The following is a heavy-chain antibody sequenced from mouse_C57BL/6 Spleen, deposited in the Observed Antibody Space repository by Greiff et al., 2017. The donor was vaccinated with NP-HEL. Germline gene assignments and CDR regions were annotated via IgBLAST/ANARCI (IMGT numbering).Heavy chain of an antibody. CDR2: ISSGGSYT. Sequence: EVKLMESGGDLVKPGGSLKLSCAASGFTFSSYGMSWVRQTPDKRLEWVATISSGGSYTYYPDSVKGRFTISRDNAKNTLYLQMSSLKSEDTAMYYCARDGTTVVDTDFDYWGQGTTLTVSS. D-gene: IGHD1-1*01. J-gene: IGHJ2*01. CDR3: ARDGTTVVDTDFDY. CDR1: GFTFSSYG. V-gene: IGHV5-6*01.